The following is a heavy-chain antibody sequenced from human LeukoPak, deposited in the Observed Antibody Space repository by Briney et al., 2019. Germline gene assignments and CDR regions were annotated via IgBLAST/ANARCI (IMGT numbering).Heavy chain of an antibody. CDR3: ARDGGQLLWFGELPYFDY. CDR1: GYTFTSYG. V-gene: IGHV1-18*01. J-gene: IGHJ4*02. Sequence: ASVKVSCKASGYTFTSYGISWVRQAPGQGLEWMGWISAYNGNTNYAQKLQGRVTMTTDTSTSTAYMELRSLRSDDTAVYYCARDGGQLLWFGELPYFDYWGQGTLVTVSS. CDR2: ISAYNGNT. D-gene: IGHD3-10*01.